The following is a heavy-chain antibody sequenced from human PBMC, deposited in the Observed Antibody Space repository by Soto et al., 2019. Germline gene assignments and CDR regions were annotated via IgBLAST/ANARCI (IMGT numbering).Heavy chain of an antibody. CDR2: ISSSSSYI. V-gene: IGHV3-21*01. CDR3: ARDETLHCSGGSCYPGYFDL. D-gene: IGHD2-15*01. J-gene: IGHJ2*01. CDR1: GFTFSSYS. Sequence: GGSLRLSCAASGFTFSSYSMNWVRQAPGKGLEWVSSISSSSSYIYYADSVKGRFTISRDNAKNSLYLQMNSLRAEDTAVYYWARDETLHCSGGSCYPGYFDLWGRGTLVTVSS.